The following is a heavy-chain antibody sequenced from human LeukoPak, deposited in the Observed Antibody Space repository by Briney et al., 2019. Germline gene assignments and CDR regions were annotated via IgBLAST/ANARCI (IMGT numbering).Heavy chain of an antibody. CDR1: GGSISSSSYY. Sequence: PSETLSLTCTVSGGSISSSSYYWGWIRQPPGKGLEWIGSIYYSGSTYYNPSLKSRVTISVDTSKNQFSLKLSSVAAADTAGYYCARHGENSYGSYYFDHWGQGTLLTVSS. CDR3: ARHGENSYGSYYFDH. J-gene: IGHJ4*02. V-gene: IGHV4-39*01. D-gene: IGHD5-18*01. CDR2: IYYSGST.